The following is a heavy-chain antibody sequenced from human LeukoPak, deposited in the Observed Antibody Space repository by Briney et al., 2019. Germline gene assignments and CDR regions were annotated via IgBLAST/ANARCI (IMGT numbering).Heavy chain of an antibody. J-gene: IGHJ3*02. V-gene: IGHV3-21*01. CDR3: ASEITYYYDSSGQLSLDAFDI. CDR1: GFTFSCYS. CDR2: ISSSSYI. Sequence: GGSLRLSCAASGFTFSCYSMNWVRQAPGKGLEWVSSISSSSYIYYADSVKGRFTISRDNAKNSLYLQMNSLRAEDTAVYYCASEITYYYDSSGQLSLDAFDIWGQGTMVTVSS. D-gene: IGHD3-22*01.